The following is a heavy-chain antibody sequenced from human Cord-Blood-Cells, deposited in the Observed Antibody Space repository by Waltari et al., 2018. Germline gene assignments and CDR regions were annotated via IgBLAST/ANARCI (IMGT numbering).Heavy chain of an antibody. D-gene: IGHD3-10*01. CDR3: ATTQGSSGSYDY. Sequence: QVQLVESGGGVVQPGRSLRLSCAASGFTFSSYGMHWVRQAPGKGLEWVAVISYDGSNKYYADSVKGRFTIARDNSKNTLYLQMNSLRAEDTAVYYCATTQGSSGSYDYWGQGTLVTVSS. J-gene: IGHJ4*02. CDR2: ISYDGSNK. V-gene: IGHV3-30*03. CDR1: GFTFSSYG.